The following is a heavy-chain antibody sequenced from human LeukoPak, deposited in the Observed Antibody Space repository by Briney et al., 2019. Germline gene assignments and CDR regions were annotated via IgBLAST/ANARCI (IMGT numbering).Heavy chain of an antibody. D-gene: IGHD3-16*01. CDR2: INHSGST. Sequence: SETLSLTCAIYGGSFSGYYWSWIRQPPGKGLEWIGEINHSGSTDYNPSLKSRVTISVDTSKNQFSLKLSSVTAADTAVYYCARGMTTFDYWGQGTLVTVSS. CDR1: GGSFSGYY. J-gene: IGHJ4*02. V-gene: IGHV4-34*01. CDR3: ARGMTTFDY.